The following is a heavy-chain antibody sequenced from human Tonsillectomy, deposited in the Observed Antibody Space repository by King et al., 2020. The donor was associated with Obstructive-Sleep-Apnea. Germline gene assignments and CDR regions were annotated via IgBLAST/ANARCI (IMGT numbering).Heavy chain of an antibody. J-gene: IGHJ4*02. D-gene: IGHD2/OR15-2a*01. CDR2: IYHSGST. CDR1: GGSISSTNW. CDR3: ASGNSTSPGY. Sequence: VQLQESGPGLVKPSGTLSLTCAVSGGSISSTNWWSWVRQPPGQGLEWIGEIYHSGSTNYNPSLKNRFTISIDKCENPFSLKLTSMTAADTAVYYCASGNSTSPGYWGQGTLVTVSS. V-gene: IGHV4-4*02.